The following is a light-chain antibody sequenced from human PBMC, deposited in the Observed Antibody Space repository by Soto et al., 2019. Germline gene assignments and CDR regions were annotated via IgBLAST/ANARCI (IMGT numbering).Light chain of an antibody. CDR1: QSVDSN. CDR2: GAS. CDR3: QQYNNWWT. Sequence: ERVMTQSPATRSVSPGGGATLSCRASQSVDSNLAWYQQKPGQAPRLLIYGASNRATGIPDRFSGSGSGTDFTLTISRLEPEDSAVYYCQQYNNWWTFGQGTKV. J-gene: IGKJ1*01. V-gene: IGKV3D-15*01.